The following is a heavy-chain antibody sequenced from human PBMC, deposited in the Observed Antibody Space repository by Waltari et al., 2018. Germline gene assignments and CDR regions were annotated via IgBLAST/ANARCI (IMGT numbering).Heavy chain of an antibody. D-gene: IGHD6-13*01. CDR1: GGSFSGYY. Sequence: QVQLQQWGAGLLKPSETLSLTCAVYGGSFSGYYWSWIRQPPGKGLEWIGEINHSGSTNNNPSIKGRVNISVDTSKNQFSLKLRSEDTAVYYCARASRGLIAAAATGDAFDIWGQGTMVTVSS. J-gene: IGHJ3*02. CDR3: ARASRGLIAAAATGDAFDI. V-gene: IGHV4-34*01. CDR2: INHSGST.